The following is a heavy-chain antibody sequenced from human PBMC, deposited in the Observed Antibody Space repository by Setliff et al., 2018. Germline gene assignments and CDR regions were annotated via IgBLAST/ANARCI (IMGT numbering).Heavy chain of an antibody. Sequence: SVKVSCKASGGTFSSYVISWVREAPGQGLEWMGGIIPMFGTNYAQKFQGRVTITADESTSTAYMELSSLGSEDTAVYYCAQKHQRASWAFDPWGRGTLVTVSS. CDR2: IIPMFGT. D-gene: IGHD2-2*01. V-gene: IGHV1-69*13. J-gene: IGHJ5*02. CDR3: AQKHQRASWAFDP. CDR1: GGTFSSYV.